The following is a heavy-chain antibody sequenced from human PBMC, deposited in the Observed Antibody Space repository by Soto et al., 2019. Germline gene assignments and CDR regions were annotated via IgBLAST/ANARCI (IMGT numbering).Heavy chain of an antibody. Sequence: ASVKVSCKASGYTFTSYDINWVRQATGQGLEWMGWMNPNSGSTGYAQKFQGRVTMTRNTSISTAYMELSSLRSEDTAVYYCARGGSYYWYFDLWGRGTLVTVSS. D-gene: IGHD2-2*03. CDR2: MNPNSGST. J-gene: IGHJ2*01. CDR1: GYTFTSYD. CDR3: ARGGSYYWYFDL. V-gene: IGHV1-8*01.